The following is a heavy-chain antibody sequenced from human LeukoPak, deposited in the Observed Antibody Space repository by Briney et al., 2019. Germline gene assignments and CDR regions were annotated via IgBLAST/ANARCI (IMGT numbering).Heavy chain of an antibody. D-gene: IGHD1-26*01. CDR2: IYSGGST. Sequence: PGGSLRLSCAASGFSVSTNYMNWVRQAPGKGLELVSVIYSGGSTYYADSVTGRFTISRDNSNNTLYLQMNGLRAEDTAIYYCASTSDYWGQGTLVTVSS. J-gene: IGHJ4*02. CDR3: ASTSDY. CDR1: GFSVSTNY. V-gene: IGHV3-53*01.